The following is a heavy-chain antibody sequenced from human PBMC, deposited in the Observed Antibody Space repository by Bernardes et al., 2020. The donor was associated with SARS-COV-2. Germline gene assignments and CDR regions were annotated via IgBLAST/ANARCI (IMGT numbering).Heavy chain of an antibody. CDR2: IYSGGST. CDR1: GFTVSSNY. V-gene: IGHV3-53*01. J-gene: IGHJ4*02. CDR3: ARVYYDSSGYPFDY. D-gene: IGHD3-22*01. Sequence: GSLRLSCAASGFTVSSNYMSWVRQAPGKGLEWVSVIYSGGSTYYADSVKGRFTISRDNSKNTLYLQMNSLRAEDTAVYYCARVYYDSSGYPFDYWGQGTLVTVSS.